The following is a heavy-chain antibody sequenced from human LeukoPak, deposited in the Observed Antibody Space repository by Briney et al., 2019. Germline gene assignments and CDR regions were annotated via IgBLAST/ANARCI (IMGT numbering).Heavy chain of an antibody. Sequence: ASVNVSCKVSGYTLTELSMHWVRQAPGKGLEGLGGFDPEDGETIYAQKFQGRVTMTEDTSTDTAYMELSSLRSEDTAVYYCARVSLYSGPRGDWFDPWGQGTLVTVSS. CDR3: ARVSLYSGPRGDWFDP. CDR2: FDPEDGET. J-gene: IGHJ5*02. D-gene: IGHD5-12*01. V-gene: IGHV1-24*01. CDR1: GYTLTELS.